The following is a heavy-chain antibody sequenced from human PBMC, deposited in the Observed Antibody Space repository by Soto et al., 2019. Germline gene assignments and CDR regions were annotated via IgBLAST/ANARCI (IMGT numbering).Heavy chain of an antibody. CDR1: GFTFSSYG. J-gene: IGHJ6*02. CDR2: IWYDGSNK. D-gene: IGHD3-22*01. V-gene: IGHV3-33*01. Sequence: GGSLRLSCAASGFTFSSYGMHWVRQAPGKGLEWVAVIWYDGSNKYYADSVKGRFTISRDNSKNTLYLQMNSLRAEDTAVYYCARVVGGYSYYYYYYGMDVWGQGTTVTVSS. CDR3: ARVVGGYSYYYYYYGMDV.